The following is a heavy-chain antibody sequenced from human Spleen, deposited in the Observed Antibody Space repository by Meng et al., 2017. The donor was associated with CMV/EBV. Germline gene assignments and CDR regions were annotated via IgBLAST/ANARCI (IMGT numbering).Heavy chain of an antibody. Sequence: ISSDKHYWAWIRQPPGKGLEWIGYIYYRGSTHYNPSLMSRVTISVDTSKNQFSLRLNSLTAADTAVYYCARGHPWDYDNNPGAEFFQHWGQGTLVTVSS. D-gene: IGHD3-22*01. V-gene: IGHV4-30-4*08. CDR3: ARGHPWDYDNNPGAEFFQH. CDR1: ISSDKHY. CDR2: IYYRGST. J-gene: IGHJ1*01.